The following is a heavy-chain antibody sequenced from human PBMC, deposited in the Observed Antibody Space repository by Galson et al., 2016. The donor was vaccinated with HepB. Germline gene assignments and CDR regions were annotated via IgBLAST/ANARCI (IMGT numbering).Heavy chain of an antibody. Sequence: SLRLSCAASGFIFTEFYMNWIRQAPGKGLEWVSYISSSGSDTNYADSVKGRFTIPRDNAKKLLYLQMNSQRVDDTAVYYCARTDSSGFPHMSYGMDVWGQGTTVTVSS. D-gene: IGHD3-22*01. J-gene: IGHJ6*02. CDR3: ARTDSSGFPHMSYGMDV. CDR2: ISSSGSDT. CDR1: GFIFTEFY. V-gene: IGHV3-11*03.